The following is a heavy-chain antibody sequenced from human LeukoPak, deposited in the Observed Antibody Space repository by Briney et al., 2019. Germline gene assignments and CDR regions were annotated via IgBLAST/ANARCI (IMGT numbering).Heavy chain of an antibody. J-gene: IGHJ4*02. V-gene: IGHV3-7*01. CDR1: GFTFSSYW. Sequence: GGSLRLSCVASGFTFSSYWMSWVRQAPGKGLEWVANIKQDGSEKYYVDSVKGRFTISRDNAKNSLYLQMNSPRAEDTAVYYCAREWFGENDFDYWGQGTLVTVSS. CDR3: AREWFGENDFDY. D-gene: IGHD3-10*01. CDR2: IKQDGSEK.